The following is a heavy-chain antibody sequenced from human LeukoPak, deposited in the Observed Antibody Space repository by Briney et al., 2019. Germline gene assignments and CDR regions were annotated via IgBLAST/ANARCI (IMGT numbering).Heavy chain of an antibody. CDR2: ISGSGGST. CDR1: GFTFSSYA. V-gene: IGHV3-23*01. J-gene: IGHJ3*02. CDR3: AKSSQWRVQAFDI. Sequence: QPGGSLRLSGAASGFTFSSYAMSWVRQAPGKGLEWGSAISGSGGSTYYADSVKGRFTISRDNSKNTLYLQMNSLRAEDTAVYYCAKSSQWRVQAFDIWGQGTMVTVSS. D-gene: IGHD6-19*01.